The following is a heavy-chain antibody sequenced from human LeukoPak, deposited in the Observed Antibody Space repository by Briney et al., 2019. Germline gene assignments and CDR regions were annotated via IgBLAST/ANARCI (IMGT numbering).Heavy chain of an antibody. CDR2: INHSGST. V-gene: IGHV4-34*01. Sequence: SETLSLTCAVYGGSFSGYYWSWIRQPPGKGLEWIGEINHSGSTNYNPSLKSRVTISVDTSKNQFSLKLSSVTAADTAVYYCAREGRYCSSTSCSPSDAFDIWGQGTMVTVSS. D-gene: IGHD2-2*01. J-gene: IGHJ3*02. CDR3: AREGRYCSSTSCSPSDAFDI. CDR1: GGSFSGYY.